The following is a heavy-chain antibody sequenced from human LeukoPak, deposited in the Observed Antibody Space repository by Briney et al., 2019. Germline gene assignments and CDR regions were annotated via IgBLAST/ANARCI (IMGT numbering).Heavy chain of an antibody. V-gene: IGHV4-4*02. Sequence: SGTLSLTCAVSGGSISSSNWWSWVRQPPGKGLEWIGEIYHSGSTNYNPSLKSRVTISVDTSKNQFSLKLSSVTAADTAVYYCARPRGRFLEPYDAFDIWGQGTMVTVSS. CDR2: IYHSGST. D-gene: IGHD3-3*01. CDR3: ARPRGRFLEPYDAFDI. J-gene: IGHJ3*02. CDR1: GGSISSSNW.